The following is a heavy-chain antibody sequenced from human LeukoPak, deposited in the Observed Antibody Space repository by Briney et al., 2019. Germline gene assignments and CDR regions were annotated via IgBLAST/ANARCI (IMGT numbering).Heavy chain of an antibody. V-gene: IGHV4-4*07. CDR1: GGSISSYY. Sequence: SETLSLTCTVSGGSISSYYWSWIRQTAGKGLGWIGRMYSTGSTNNNPSLKSRVTMSVDTSKNHFSLKLSSVTAADTAVYYCASSPTYYYGSGSYEYWGQGTLVTVSS. D-gene: IGHD3-10*01. J-gene: IGHJ4*02. CDR2: MYSTGST. CDR3: ASSPTYYYGSGSYEY.